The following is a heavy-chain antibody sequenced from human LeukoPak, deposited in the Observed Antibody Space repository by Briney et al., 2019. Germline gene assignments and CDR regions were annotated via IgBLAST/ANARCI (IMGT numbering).Heavy chain of an antibody. D-gene: IGHD3-22*01. J-gene: IGHJ4*02. Sequence: PGGSLRLSCAASGFTFSSYAMSWVRQAPGKGLEWVSAISGGGGSTYYADSVKGRFTISRDNSKNTLYLQMNSLRAEDTAVYYCAKGYYYDSSGYSLYYFDYWGQGTLVTVSS. V-gene: IGHV3-23*01. CDR1: GFTFSSYA. CDR3: AKGYYYDSSGYSLYYFDY. CDR2: ISGGGGST.